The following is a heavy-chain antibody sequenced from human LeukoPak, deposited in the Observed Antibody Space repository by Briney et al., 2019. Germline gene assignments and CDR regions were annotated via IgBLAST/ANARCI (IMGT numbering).Heavy chain of an antibody. V-gene: IGHV4-59*08. CDR2: IYYSGST. Sequence: SETLSLTCAVSGGSISSYYWSWIRQPPGKGLEWIGYIYYSGSTNYNPSLKSRLTISLDKSKNQFSLKLSSVTAADTAVYYCARHNRRQDIVVVPAAIYAFDIWGQGTMVTVSS. D-gene: IGHD2-2*02. CDR3: ARHNRRQDIVVVPAAIYAFDI. CDR1: GGSISSYY. J-gene: IGHJ3*02.